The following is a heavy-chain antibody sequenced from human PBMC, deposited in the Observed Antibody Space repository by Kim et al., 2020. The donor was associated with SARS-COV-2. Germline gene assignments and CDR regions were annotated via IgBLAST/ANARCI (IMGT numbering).Heavy chain of an antibody. CDR2: LAGSGTNP. J-gene: IGHJ4*02. V-gene: IGHV3-23*01. Sequence: GGSLRLSCSASGFAFSSYPMCWVRQVPGKGLECVSSLAGSGTNPYYADSVKGRFTTSRDNSKSTLFLQMDNLRPDDSAFYYCDKSRDQLYFDDWGQGSLVTVSS. CDR1: GFAFSSYP. CDR3: DKSRDQLYFDD.